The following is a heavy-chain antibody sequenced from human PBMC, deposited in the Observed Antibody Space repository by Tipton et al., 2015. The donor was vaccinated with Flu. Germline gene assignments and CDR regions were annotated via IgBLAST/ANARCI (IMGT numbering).Heavy chain of an antibody. Sequence: LRLSCTVSGGSISSGSYYWSWIRQPAGKGLEWIGRIYTSGSTNYNPSLKSRVTISVDTSKNQFSLKLSSVTAADTAAYYCARGGQWLDEYFQHWGQGTLVTVSS. J-gene: IGHJ1*01. V-gene: IGHV4-61*02. D-gene: IGHD6-19*01. CDR2: IYTSGST. CDR3: ARGGQWLDEYFQH. CDR1: GGSISSGSYY.